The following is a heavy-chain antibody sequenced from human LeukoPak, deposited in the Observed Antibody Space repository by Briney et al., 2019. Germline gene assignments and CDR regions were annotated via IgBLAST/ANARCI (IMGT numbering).Heavy chain of an antibody. Sequence: GASVKVSCKASGYTFNNYGISWVRQAPGQGLEWMGWIGAYNGDTNYAQKLQGRITVTTDTSTSTAYMELRSLSSDDTAVYYCARDGTGGATAGLDYWGQGTLVTVSS. CDR1: GYTFNNYG. J-gene: IGHJ4*02. CDR2: IGAYNGDT. V-gene: IGHV1-18*01. CDR3: ARDGTGGATAGLDY. D-gene: IGHD3-16*01.